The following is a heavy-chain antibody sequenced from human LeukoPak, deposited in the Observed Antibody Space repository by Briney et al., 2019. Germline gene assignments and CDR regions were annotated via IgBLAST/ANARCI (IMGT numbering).Heavy chain of an antibody. CDR1: GGSISSSSHY. D-gene: IGHD3-22*01. J-gene: IGHJ4*02. CDR3: ARHVWWYYGSSGYPDS. V-gene: IGHV4-39*01. CDR2: IYYSGYT. Sequence: SETLSLTCTVSGGSISSSSHYWGWIRQPPGKGLEWIGSIYYSGYTYYNPSPKSRVTISVDTSKNQFSLKLRSVTAADTAVYYCARHVWWYYGSSGYPDSWGQGTLVTVSS.